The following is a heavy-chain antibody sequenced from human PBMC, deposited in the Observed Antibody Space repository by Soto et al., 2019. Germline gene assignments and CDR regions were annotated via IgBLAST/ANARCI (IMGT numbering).Heavy chain of an antibody. V-gene: IGHV2-5*01. CDR3: AHDILLWFGDNHFDY. Sequence: QITLKESGPTLVKPTQTLTLTCTFSGFSLSTSGVGVGWIRQPPGKALEWLALMYWNDDKRYSPSLKSRLTITKDTSKTQVVLTMTNMDPVDTATYYCAHDILLWFGDNHFDYWGQGTLVTVSS. CDR2: MYWNDDK. CDR1: GFSLSTSGVG. D-gene: IGHD3-10*01. J-gene: IGHJ4*02.